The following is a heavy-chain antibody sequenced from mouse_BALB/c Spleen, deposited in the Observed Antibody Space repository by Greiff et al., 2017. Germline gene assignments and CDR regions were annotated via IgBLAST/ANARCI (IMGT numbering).Heavy chain of an antibody. CDR2: IYPGDGDT. CDR3: ARLGYGNYGAY. J-gene: IGHJ3*01. D-gene: IGHD2-1*01. CDR1: GYAFSSSW. Sequence: VQLQQSGPELVKPGASVKISCKASGYAFSSSWMNWVKQRPGQGLEWIGRIYPGDGDTNYNGKFKGKATLTADKSSSTAYMQLSSLTSVDSAVYFCARLGYGNYGAYWGQGTLVTVSA. V-gene: IGHV1-82*01.